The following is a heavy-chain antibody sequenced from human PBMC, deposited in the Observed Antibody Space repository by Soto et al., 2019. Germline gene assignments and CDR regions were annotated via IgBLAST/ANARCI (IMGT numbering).Heavy chain of an antibody. CDR1: VYTFTSYG. CDR2: ISAYNGNT. CDR3: ARDDFASRYYDSSGYYPDY. J-gene: IGHJ4*02. Sequence: ASVKVSCKASVYTFTSYGISWVRQAPGQGLEWMGWISAYNGNTNYAQRLQGRVTMTTDTSTSTAYMELRSLRSDDTAVYYCARDDFASRYYDSSGYYPDYWGQGTLVTVSS. V-gene: IGHV1-18*01. D-gene: IGHD3-22*01.